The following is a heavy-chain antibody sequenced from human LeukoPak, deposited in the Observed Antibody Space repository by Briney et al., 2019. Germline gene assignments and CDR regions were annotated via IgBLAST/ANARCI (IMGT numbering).Heavy chain of an antibody. V-gene: IGHV4-39*01. CDR2: IYYSGST. Sequence: PSETLSLTCTVSGGSISSSSYYWGWIRQPPGKGLEWIGSIYYSGSTYYNPSLKSRVTISVDTSKNQFSLKLSSVTAADTAVYYCARAQYYDYVWGSYRNWGQGTLVTVSS. J-gene: IGHJ4*02. CDR3: ARAQYYDYVWGSYRN. D-gene: IGHD3-16*02. CDR1: GGSISSSSYY.